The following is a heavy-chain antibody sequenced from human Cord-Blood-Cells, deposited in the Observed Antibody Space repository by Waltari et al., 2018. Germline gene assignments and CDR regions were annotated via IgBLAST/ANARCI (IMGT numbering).Heavy chain of an antibody. Sequence: QVQLQESGPGLVKPSETLSLTCAVSGYSISSGYYWGWLRQPPGKGLELIGSIYHSGSTYYNPSLKSRVTISVDTSKNQFSLKLSSVTAADTAVYYCARIEAYDFWSGYFDYWGQGTLVTVSS. CDR3: ARIEAYDFWSGYFDY. CDR2: IYHSGST. D-gene: IGHD3-3*01. V-gene: IGHV4-38-2*01. CDR1: GYSISSGYY. J-gene: IGHJ4*02.